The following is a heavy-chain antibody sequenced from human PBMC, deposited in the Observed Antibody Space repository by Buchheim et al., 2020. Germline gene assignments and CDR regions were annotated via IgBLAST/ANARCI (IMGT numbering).Heavy chain of an antibody. CDR1: GFTFSDHG. CDR3: ARDSGDGPGGIDY. V-gene: IGHV3-33*01. D-gene: IGHD3-10*01. Sequence: QVQLTESGGGVVRPGRSLRVSCATSGFTFSDHGMHWIRQAPGKGPEWVADIWYDGSNIYYADSVKGRSTISRDNSKNTLYLEMNSLRTEDTATYYCARDSGDGPGGIDYWGQGTL. J-gene: IGHJ4*02. CDR2: IWYDGSNI.